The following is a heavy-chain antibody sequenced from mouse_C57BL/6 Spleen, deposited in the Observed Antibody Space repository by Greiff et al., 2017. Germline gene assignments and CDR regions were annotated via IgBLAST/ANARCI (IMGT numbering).Heavy chain of an antibody. J-gene: IGHJ4*01. CDR3: ARGGWDDAYYAMDY. CDR1: GYTFTSYW. D-gene: IGHD2-3*01. Sequence: VQLQQPGAELVKPGASVKLSCKASGYTFTSYWMHWVKQRPGQGLEWIGMIHPNSGSTNYNEKFKSKATLTVDKASSTAYMQLSSLTSEDSAVYYCARGGWDDAYYAMDYWGQGTSVTVSS. CDR2: IHPNSGST. V-gene: IGHV1-64*01.